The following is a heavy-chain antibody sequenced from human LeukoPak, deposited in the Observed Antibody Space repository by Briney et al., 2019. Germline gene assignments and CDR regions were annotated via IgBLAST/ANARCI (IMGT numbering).Heavy chain of an antibody. D-gene: IGHD3-10*01. CDR2: IYYSGST. CDR1: GGSISSSSYY. CDR3: ARAVVVVRGVIRSPYYFDY. V-gene: IGHV4-39*07. Sequence: SETLSLTCTVSGGSISSSSYYWGWIRQPPGKGLEWIGSIYYSGSTYYNPSLKSRVTISVDTSKNQFSLKLSSVTAADTAVYYCARAVVVVRGVIRSPYYFDYWGQGTLVTVSS. J-gene: IGHJ4*02.